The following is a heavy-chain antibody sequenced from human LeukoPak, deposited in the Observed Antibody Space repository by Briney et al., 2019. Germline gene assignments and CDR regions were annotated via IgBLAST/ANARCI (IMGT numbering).Heavy chain of an antibody. J-gene: IGHJ4*02. CDR3: ARDRYDSSGYYYRDPYYFDY. CDR2: ISSSSSYI. V-gene: IGHV3-21*01. Sequence: GGSLRLSCAASGFTFSSYSMNWVRQAPGKGLERVSSISSSSSYIYYADSVKGRFTISRDNAKNSLYLQMNSLRAEDTAVYYCARDRYDSSGYYYRDPYYFDYWGQGTLVTVSS. CDR1: GFTFSSYS. D-gene: IGHD3-22*01.